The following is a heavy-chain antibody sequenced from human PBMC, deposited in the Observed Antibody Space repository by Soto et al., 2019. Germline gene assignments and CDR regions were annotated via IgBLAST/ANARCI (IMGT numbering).Heavy chain of an antibody. CDR1: GGSISSSSYY. CDR2: IYYSGST. CDR3: ARRRKRGGFDP. Sequence: PSETLSLTCTVSGGSISSSSYYWGWIRQPPGKGLEWIGSIYYSGSTYYNPSLKSRVTISVDTSKNQFSLKLSSVTAADTAVYNCARRRKRGGFDPWGQGTLVTVSS. J-gene: IGHJ5*02. V-gene: IGHV4-39*01.